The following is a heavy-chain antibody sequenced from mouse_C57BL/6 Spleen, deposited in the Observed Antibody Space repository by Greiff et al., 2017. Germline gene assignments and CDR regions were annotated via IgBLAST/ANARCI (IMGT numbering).Heavy chain of an antibody. Sequence: VQLQQPGAELVRPGTSVKLSCKASGYTFTSYWMHWVKQRPGQGLEWIGVIDPSDSYTNYNQKFKGKATLTVDTSSSTAYMQLSSLTSEDSAVYYCARSLYYSNLYAMDYWGQGTSVTVSS. V-gene: IGHV1-59*01. J-gene: IGHJ4*01. D-gene: IGHD2-5*01. CDR2: IDPSDSYT. CDR3: ARSLYYSNLYAMDY. CDR1: GYTFTSYW.